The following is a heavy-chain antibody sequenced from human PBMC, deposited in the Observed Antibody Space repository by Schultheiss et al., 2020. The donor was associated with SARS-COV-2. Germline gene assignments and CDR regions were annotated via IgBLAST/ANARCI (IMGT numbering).Heavy chain of an antibody. Sequence: SQTLSLTCTVSGGSISSGGYYWSWIRQHPGKGLEWIGYIYYSGSTYYNPSLKSLVTISVDTSKNQFSLKLSSVTAADTAVYYCARVRDRYGDYLPTTWGQGTLVTVSS. V-gene: IGHV4-31*01. CDR3: ARVRDRYGDYLPTT. CDR1: GGSISSGGYY. J-gene: IGHJ5*02. D-gene: IGHD4-17*01. CDR2: IYYSGST.